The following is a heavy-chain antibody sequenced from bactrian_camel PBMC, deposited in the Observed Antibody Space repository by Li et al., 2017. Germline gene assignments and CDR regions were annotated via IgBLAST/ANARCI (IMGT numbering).Heavy chain of an antibody. J-gene: IGHJ4*01. V-gene: IGHV3S55*01. CDR3: AASFTACVARAHYVERYNY. D-gene: IGHD3*01. Sequence: HVQLVESGGGSVQAGGSLRLSCGYTYNGGDMAWFRQAPGKEREGVAAIDSSGNTDYADSVKGRFTVSVDSARKTLYLQMNDLKPEDTAVYYCAASFTACVARAHYVERYNYWGQGTQVTVS. CDR2: IDSSGNT. CDR1: YTYNGGD.